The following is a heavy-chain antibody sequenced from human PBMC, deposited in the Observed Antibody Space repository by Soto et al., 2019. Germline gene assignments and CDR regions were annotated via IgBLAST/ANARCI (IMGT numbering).Heavy chain of an antibody. CDR1: GHRFTSYW. D-gene: IGHD3-10*01. CDR2: INLGDSDT. V-gene: IGHV5-51*01. Sequence: GESLKSSCADSGHRFTSYWIGWVRQTPGKGLEWMGIINLGDSDTRYSPSFEGQVIISAGRSINTAYLQWSSLKASDTAMYYCVRQPVTFCARGVNDASDRSCAAPMVSV. CDR3: VRQPVTFCARGVNDASDR. J-gene: IGHJ3*02.